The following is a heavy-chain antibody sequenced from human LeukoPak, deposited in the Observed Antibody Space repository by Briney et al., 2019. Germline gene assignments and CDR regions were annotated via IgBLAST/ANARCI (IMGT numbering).Heavy chain of an antibody. CDR1: RFTPEAAA. Sequence: PGGSLRLSSADPRFTPEAAATQWVRQAPGKGLEWVSLISGDGGSTYYADSVKGRFTISRDNSKNCLYLQMNSLRTEDTALYYCARAPASYGSTYNYYWMDVWGQGTTVTVSS. D-gene: IGHD3-10*01. CDR2: ISGDGGST. J-gene: IGHJ6*02. V-gene: IGHV3-43*02. CDR3: ARAPASYGSTYNYYWMDV.